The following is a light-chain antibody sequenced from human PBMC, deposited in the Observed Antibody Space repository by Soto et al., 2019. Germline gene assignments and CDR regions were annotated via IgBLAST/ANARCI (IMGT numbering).Light chain of an antibody. CDR1: SSDVGGYNY. CDR2: DVT. Sequence: QSVLTQPASVSGSPGQSITISCTGTSSDVGGYNYASWYQQQPGKAPKFMIYDVTNRPSGVSDRFSGSKSGNTASLTISGLQAEDEADCYCCSYTTSNTRQIVFGTGTKVTVL. CDR3: CSYTTSNTRQIV. J-gene: IGLJ1*01. V-gene: IGLV2-14*01.